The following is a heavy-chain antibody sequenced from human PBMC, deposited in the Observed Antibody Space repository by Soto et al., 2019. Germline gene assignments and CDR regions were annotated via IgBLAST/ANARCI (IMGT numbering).Heavy chain of an antibody. CDR3: ARSSGSYSYYGMDV. Sequence: QVQLAQSGAEVKKPGASVKFSCKASGYTLTDYYIHWVRQAPRRGLEWMGWINPKTGDTYSAQNFQGRVTTTRDTSIDTGYMELSRLQSDDTAVYYCARSSGSYSYYGMDVWGQGTTLTVSS. CDR1: GYTLTDYY. J-gene: IGHJ6*02. CDR2: INPKTGDT. D-gene: IGHD1-26*01. V-gene: IGHV1-2*02.